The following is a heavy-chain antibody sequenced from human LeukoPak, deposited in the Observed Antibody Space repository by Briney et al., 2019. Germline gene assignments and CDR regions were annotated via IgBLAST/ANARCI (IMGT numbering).Heavy chain of an antibody. J-gene: IGHJ4*02. D-gene: IGHD4-17*01. CDR2: ISYDGSNK. V-gene: IGHV3-30-3*01. CDR1: GFTFSSYA. CDR3: ARTALGGDFEYYFDY. Sequence: GRSLRLSCAASGFTFSSYAMHWVRRAPGKGLEWVAVISYDGSNKYYADSVKGRFTISRDNSKNTLYLQMNSLRAEDTAVYYCARTALGGDFEYYFDYWGQGTLVTVSS.